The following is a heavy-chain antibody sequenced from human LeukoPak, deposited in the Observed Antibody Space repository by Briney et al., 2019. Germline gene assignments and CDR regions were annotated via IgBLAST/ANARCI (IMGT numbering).Heavy chain of an antibody. D-gene: IGHD4-23*01. J-gene: IGHJ4*02. V-gene: IGHV3-73*01. CDR3: TRHDPGGNPSPG. CDR2: IRSKANSYAT. CDR1: GFTFSGST. Sequence: PGGSLRLSCAASGFTFSGSTMHWVRQASGKGLEWVGRIRSKANSYATAYAASVKGRFTISRDDSKNTAYLQMNSLKTEDTAVYYCTRHDPGGNPSPGWGQGTLVTVSS.